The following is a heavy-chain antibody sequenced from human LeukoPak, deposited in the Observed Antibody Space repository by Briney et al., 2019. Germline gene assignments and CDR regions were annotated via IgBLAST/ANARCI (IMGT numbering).Heavy chain of an antibody. Sequence: GGSLRLSCAASGFXFSDYYISWIRQAPGKGLEWVSYISSTSSYTKYADSVKGRFTISRDNAKNSLYLQMNSLRAEDTAMYYCARGGLKGIAAAGTQNHFDYWGQGTLVTVSS. CDR1: GFXFSDYY. CDR2: ISSTSSYT. J-gene: IGHJ4*02. D-gene: IGHD6-13*01. CDR3: ARGGLKGIAAAGTQNHFDY. V-gene: IGHV3-11*06.